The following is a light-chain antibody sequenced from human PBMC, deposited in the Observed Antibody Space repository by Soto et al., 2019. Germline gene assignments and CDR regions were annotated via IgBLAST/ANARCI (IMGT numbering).Light chain of an antibody. CDR2: DVN. CDR1: SSDVGGYNY. CDR3: SSYTTSSTPSYV. Sequence: QSVLTQPASVSGSPGQSITISCTGTSSDVGGYNYVSWYQQHPGKAPQLMIYDVNNRPSGVSNRFSGSKSGNTASLTISGLQAEDEADYYCSSYTTSSTPSYVFGTGTKVTVL. V-gene: IGLV2-14*01. J-gene: IGLJ1*01.